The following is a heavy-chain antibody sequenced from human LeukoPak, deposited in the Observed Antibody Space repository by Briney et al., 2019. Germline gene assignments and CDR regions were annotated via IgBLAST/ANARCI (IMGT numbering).Heavy chain of an antibody. D-gene: IGHD3-22*01. Sequence: SETLSLTCTVSGGSISSYYWSWIRQPPGKGLEWIGYIYYSGSTNYNPSLKSRVTISVDTSKNQFSLKLSSVTAADTAVYYCASTYYCDSSGYYGGAGYYYYMDVWGKGTTVTVSS. CDR3: ASTYYCDSSGYYGGAGYYYYMDV. CDR1: GGSISSYY. CDR2: IYYSGST. V-gene: IGHV4-59*01. J-gene: IGHJ6*03.